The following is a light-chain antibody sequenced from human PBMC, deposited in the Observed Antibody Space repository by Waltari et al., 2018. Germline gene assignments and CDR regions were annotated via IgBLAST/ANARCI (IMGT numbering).Light chain of an antibody. CDR2: DVS. Sequence: QSALTQPRSVSGSPGQSVTISCTGTSNDVGAYNYVSWHQQHPGKAPKLMIYDVSKRPSWVPDRFSDSKSGNTASLTISGLQAEDEADYYCCSYTGTYTHWVFGGGTKLTVL. V-gene: IGLV2-11*01. CDR3: CSYTGTYTHWV. J-gene: IGLJ3*02. CDR1: SNDVGAYNY.